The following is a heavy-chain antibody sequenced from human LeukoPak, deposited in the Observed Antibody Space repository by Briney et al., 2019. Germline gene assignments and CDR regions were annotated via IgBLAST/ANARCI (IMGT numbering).Heavy chain of an antibody. Sequence: SLRLSCAASGFTFDDYAMHWVRQAPGKGLEWVSGISWNSGSIGYADSVKGRFTISRENAKNSLYLQMNSLRAEDMALYYCAKGPFNDFWSGQYYFDYWGQGTLVTVSS. CDR3: AKGPFNDFWSGQYYFDY. J-gene: IGHJ4*02. CDR1: GFTFDDYA. CDR2: ISWNSGSI. V-gene: IGHV3-9*03. D-gene: IGHD3-3*01.